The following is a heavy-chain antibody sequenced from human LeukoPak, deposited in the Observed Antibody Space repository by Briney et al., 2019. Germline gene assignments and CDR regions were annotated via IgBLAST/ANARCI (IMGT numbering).Heavy chain of an antibody. J-gene: IGHJ4*02. D-gene: IGHD1-1*01. CDR2: INPNSGDT. CDR1: EYTFTDYY. Sequence: ASVKVSCKASEYTFTDYYVLWVRQAPGQGLEWMGWINPNSGDTNYAQKFQGRVTMTRDTSISTAYMELSGLTSDDAAVYYCARGHTTWSSFDYWGQGTLVTTSS. CDR3: ARGHTTWSSFDY. V-gene: IGHV1-2*02.